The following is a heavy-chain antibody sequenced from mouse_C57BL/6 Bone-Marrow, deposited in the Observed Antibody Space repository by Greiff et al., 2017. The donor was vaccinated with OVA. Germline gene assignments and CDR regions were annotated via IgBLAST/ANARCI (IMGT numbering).Heavy chain of an antibody. V-gene: IGHV1-64*01. J-gene: IGHJ4*01. D-gene: IGHD2-5*01. CDR2: IHPNSGST. CDR3: ARYSNYDYYAMDY. Sequence: VQLQQPGAELVKPGASVKLSCKASGYTFTSYWMHWVKQRPGQGLEWIGMIHPNSGSTNYNEKFKSKATLTVDKSSRTAYMQLSSLTSEDSAVYYCARYSNYDYYAMDYWGQGTSVTVSS. CDR1: GYTFTSYW.